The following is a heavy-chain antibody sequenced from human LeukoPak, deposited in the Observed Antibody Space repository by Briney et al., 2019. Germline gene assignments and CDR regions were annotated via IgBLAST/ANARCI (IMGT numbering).Heavy chain of an antibody. J-gene: IGHJ3*02. CDR1: GFTFSSYW. CDR2: ISGSGGST. CDR3: AKEMVPAAMPGPPNDAFDI. Sequence: PGGSLRLSCAASGFTFSSYWMHWVRQAPGKGLEWVSAISGSGGSTYYADSVKGRFTISRDNSKNTLYLQMNSLRAEDTAVYYCAKEMVPAAMPGPPNDAFDIWGQGTMVTVSS. D-gene: IGHD2-2*01. V-gene: IGHV3-23*01.